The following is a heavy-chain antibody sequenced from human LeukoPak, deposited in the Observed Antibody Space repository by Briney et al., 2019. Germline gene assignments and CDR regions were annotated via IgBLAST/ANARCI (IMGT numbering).Heavy chain of an antibody. V-gene: IGHV3-33*01. CDR1: GFTFSSYG. CDR2: IWYDGGNK. Sequence: GGSLRLSCAASGFTFSSYGMHWVRQAPGKGLEWVAVIWYDGGNKYYADSVKGRFTISRDNSKNTLYLQMNSLRAEDTAVYYCARDSLRSYCSSTSCYHNWFDPWGQGTLVTVSS. J-gene: IGHJ5*02. CDR3: ARDSLRSYCSSTSCYHNWFDP. D-gene: IGHD2-2*01.